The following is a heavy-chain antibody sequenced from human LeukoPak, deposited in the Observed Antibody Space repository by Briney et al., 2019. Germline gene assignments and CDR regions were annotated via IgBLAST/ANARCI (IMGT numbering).Heavy chain of an antibody. V-gene: IGHV3-21*01. CDR2: ISSSSSYI. Sequence: GGSLRLSCAASGFTFSSYSMSWVRQAPGKGLEWVSSISSSSSYIYYADSVKGRFTISRDNAKNSLYLQMNSLRAEDTAVYYCARDPERRDGYNFDFDYWGQGTLVTVSS. J-gene: IGHJ4*02. CDR1: GFTFSSYS. D-gene: IGHD5-24*01. CDR3: ARDPERRDGYNFDFDY.